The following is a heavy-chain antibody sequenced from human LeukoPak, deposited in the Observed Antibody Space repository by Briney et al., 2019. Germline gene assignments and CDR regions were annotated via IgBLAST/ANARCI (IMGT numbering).Heavy chain of an antibody. V-gene: IGHV4-39*01. J-gene: IGHJ6*03. CDR3: ARPIPGYYYYYMDV. CDR2: IYYSGST. CDR1: GGSISSSSYY. Sequence: SETLSLTCTVSGGSISSSSYYWGWIRQPPGKGPEWIGSIYYSGSTYYNPSLKSRVTISVDTSKNQFSLKLSSVTAADTAVYYCARPIPGYYYYYMDVWGKGTTVTVSS. D-gene: IGHD2-2*02.